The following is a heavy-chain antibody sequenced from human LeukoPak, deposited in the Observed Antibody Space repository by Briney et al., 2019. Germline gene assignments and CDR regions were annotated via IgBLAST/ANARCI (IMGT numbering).Heavy chain of an antibody. Sequence: GGSLRLSCAASGFTVSSNYMSWVRQAPGKGLEWVSVIYSGGSTYYADSVKGRFTISRDNSKNPRYLQMNSLRAEDTAVYYCARSPGRGSYSGYDLFDYWGQGTLVPSPQ. CDR3: ARSPGRGSYSGYDLFDY. J-gene: IGHJ4*02. D-gene: IGHD5-12*01. V-gene: IGHV3-66*01. CDR2: IYSGGST. CDR1: GFTVSSNY.